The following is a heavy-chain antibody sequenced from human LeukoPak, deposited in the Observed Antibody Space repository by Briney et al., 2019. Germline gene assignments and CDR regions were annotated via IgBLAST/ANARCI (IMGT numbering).Heavy chain of an antibody. V-gene: IGHV3-53*01. J-gene: IGHJ4*02. D-gene: IGHD3-22*01. CDR1: GFTVSSNY. CDR3: ARDIACDSSGYYSPHFDY. Sequence: PGGSLRLSCAASGFTVSSNYMSWGRQAPGKGLEWVSVIYSGGSTYYADSVKGRFTISRDNSKNTLYLQMNSLRAEDTAVYYCARDIACDSSGYYSPHFDYWGQGTLVTVSS. CDR2: IYSGGST.